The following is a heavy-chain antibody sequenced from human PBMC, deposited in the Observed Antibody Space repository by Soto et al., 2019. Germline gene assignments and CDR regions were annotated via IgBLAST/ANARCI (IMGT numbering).Heavy chain of an antibody. J-gene: IGHJ4*02. V-gene: IGHV4-39*01. CDR2: IYYDGST. CDR3: AKVVVAATRHTDFDS. D-gene: IGHD2-15*01. CDR1: GGSINSNNYY. Sequence: SETLSLTCTVSGGSINSNNYYWAWIRQPPGKGLAWIASIYYDGSTYYNPSLKSRVTISIDTSKNQFSLRLRSVTAADTAIYYCAKVVVAATRHTDFDSWGQGTLVTVSS.